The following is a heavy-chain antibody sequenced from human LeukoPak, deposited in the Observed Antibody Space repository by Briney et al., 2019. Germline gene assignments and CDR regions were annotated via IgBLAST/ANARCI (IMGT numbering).Heavy chain of an antibody. Sequence: PSETLSLTCTVSGGSISSSSYYWGWIRQPPGKGLEWIGSIYYSGSTYYNPSLKSRVTISVDTSKNQFSLKLSSVTAADTAVYYCASEVVAALTTLNWFDPWGQGTLVTVSS. CDR3: ASEVVAALTTLNWFDP. J-gene: IGHJ5*02. CDR2: IYYSGST. CDR1: GGSISSSSYY. V-gene: IGHV4-39*01. D-gene: IGHD2-15*01.